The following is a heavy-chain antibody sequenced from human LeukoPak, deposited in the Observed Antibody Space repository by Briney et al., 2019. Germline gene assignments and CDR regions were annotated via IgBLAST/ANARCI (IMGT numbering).Heavy chain of an antibody. CDR2: IIPIFGTA. CDR1: GGTFSSYA. V-gene: IGHV1-69*05. CDR3: ARGAQQQLANPYIDY. Sequence: SVKVSCKASGGTFSSYAISWVRQAPGQGLEWMGGIIPIFGTANYAQKFQGRVTITTDESTSTAYMELSSLRSEDTAVYYCARGAQQQLANPYIDYWGQGTLVTVSS. D-gene: IGHD6-13*01. J-gene: IGHJ4*02.